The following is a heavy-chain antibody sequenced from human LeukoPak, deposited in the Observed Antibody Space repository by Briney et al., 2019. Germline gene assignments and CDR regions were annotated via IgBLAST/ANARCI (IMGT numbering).Heavy chain of an antibody. V-gene: IGHV3-48*02. CDR1: GFTYSTYS. Sequence: ETGGSLRLSCAASGFTYSTYSMNWVRQAPGTGLEWVSYISSRSSDIYYADSVKGRFTISRDNAKNSLYLQMNSLRDEDTAVYYCARAGYSMDTEYFQHWGQGTLVTVSS. CDR2: ISSRSSDI. D-gene: IGHD5-18*01. J-gene: IGHJ1*01. CDR3: ARAGYSMDTEYFQH.